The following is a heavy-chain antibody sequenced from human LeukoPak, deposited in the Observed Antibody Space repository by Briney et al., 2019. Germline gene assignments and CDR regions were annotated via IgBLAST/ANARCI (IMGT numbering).Heavy chain of an antibody. J-gene: IGHJ4*02. V-gene: IGHV4-38-2*02. Sequence: SETLSLTCTVSGYSISSGYYWGWIRQPPGKGLEWIGSIYHSGSTYYNPSLKSRVTISVDTSKNQFSLKLSSVTAADTAVYYCARGGMATIAIDYWGQGTLVSVSS. CDR2: IYHSGST. D-gene: IGHD5-24*01. CDR3: ARGGMATIAIDY. CDR1: GYSISSGYY.